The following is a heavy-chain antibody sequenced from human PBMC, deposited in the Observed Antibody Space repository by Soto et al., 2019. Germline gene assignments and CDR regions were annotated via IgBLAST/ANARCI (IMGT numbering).Heavy chain of an antibody. CDR1: GYILTSYW. V-gene: IGHV5-51*01. CDR3: ARASGYDSVDY. CDR2: IYPGASDT. J-gene: IGHJ4*02. Sequence: GGSLVPSCNGPGYILTSYWLGWVRQMPGKGLEWRGIIYPGASDTRYSPSFQGQVTISADKSISTAYLQWSSLKASDTAMYYCARASGYDSVDYWGQGTLVTVSS. D-gene: IGHD5-12*01.